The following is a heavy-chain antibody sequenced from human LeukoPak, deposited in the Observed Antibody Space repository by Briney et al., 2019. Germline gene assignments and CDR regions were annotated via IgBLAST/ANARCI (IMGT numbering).Heavy chain of an antibody. CDR1: GYTFTGYY. D-gene: IGHD5-12*01. Sequence: ASVKVSCKASGYTFTGYYMHWVRQAPGQGLEWIGWINPDNGGTNYAQKFQGRVTMTRDMSISTACMELSRLRSDDTAVYYCARDPSNSGYDYLYYFDYWGQGTLVTVSS. CDR2: INPDNGGT. J-gene: IGHJ4*02. V-gene: IGHV1-2*02. CDR3: ARDPSNSGYDYLYYFDY.